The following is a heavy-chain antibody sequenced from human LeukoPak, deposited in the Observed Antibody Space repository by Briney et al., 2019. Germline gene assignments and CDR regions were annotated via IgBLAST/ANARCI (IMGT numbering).Heavy chain of an antibody. Sequence: PGGSLRLSCAASGFTFSSYAMSWLPQAPGKGLEWVSAISGSGGSTYYADSVKGRFTISRDNSKNTLYLQMNSLRAEDTAVYYCAKYRAAPNWFDPWGQGTLVTVSS. D-gene: IGHD1-26*01. CDR3: AKYRAAPNWFDP. CDR1: GFTFSSYA. V-gene: IGHV3-23*01. CDR2: ISGSGGST. J-gene: IGHJ5*02.